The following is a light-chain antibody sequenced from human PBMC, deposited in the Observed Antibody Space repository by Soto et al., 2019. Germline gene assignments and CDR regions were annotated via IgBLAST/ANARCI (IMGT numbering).Light chain of an antibody. J-gene: IGKJ1*01. CDR3: HQRSNWPWT. CDR1: QSVSSY. Sequence: EIVLTQSPATLSLSPGERATLSCRASQSVSSYLAWYQQKPGQAPRLLIYDASNRATGIPARFSGSGSGTDFTLTISSLEREDFAVYYCHQRSNWPWTFGQGTKVEIK. V-gene: IGKV3-11*01. CDR2: DAS.